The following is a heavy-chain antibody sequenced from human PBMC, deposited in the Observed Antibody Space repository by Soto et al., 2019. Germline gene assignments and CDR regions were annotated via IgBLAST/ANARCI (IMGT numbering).Heavy chain of an antibody. CDR1: GFTFSSYT. CDR2: ISSSSSYI. CDR3: ARILIIVTTRGSYFDX. V-gene: IGHV3-21*01. Sequence: PGGSLRLSCAASGFTFSSYTMNWVRQAPGKGLEWVSSISSSSSYIYYADSVKGRFTISRDNAKNSLYLQMNGLRAEDTAVYYCARILIIVTTRGSYFDXWGQGT. J-gene: IGHJ4*02. D-gene: IGHD1-20*01.